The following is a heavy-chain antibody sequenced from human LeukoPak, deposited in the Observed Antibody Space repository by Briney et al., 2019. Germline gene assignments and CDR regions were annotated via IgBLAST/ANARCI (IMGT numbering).Heavy chain of an antibody. CDR3: ARSSTWYYFDY. V-gene: IGHV4-59*01. Sequence: PSETLSLTCTVSGGSISGYYWSWIRQPPGKGLEWIAYIYYSGSTNYNPSLKSRVTISVDTSKSQFSLKVHSVTAADTAVYYCARSSTWYYFDYWGQGTLVTVSS. CDR1: GGSISGYY. CDR2: IYYSGST. J-gene: IGHJ4*02. D-gene: IGHD6-13*01.